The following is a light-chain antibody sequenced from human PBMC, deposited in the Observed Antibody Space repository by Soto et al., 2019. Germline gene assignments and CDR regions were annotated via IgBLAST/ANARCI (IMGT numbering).Light chain of an antibody. CDR1: QSVSSN. V-gene: IGKV3-15*01. J-gene: IGKJ2*01. CDR3: QQYYDRPPRYT. CDR2: GAS. Sequence: EVVMTQSPATLSVSPGERATLSCRASQSVSSNLAWYQQIPGQAPRLLIFGASTRATGVPARFSGSESGTDFTLTISSLQSEDFAVYYCQQYYDRPPRYTFGQGTKLEIK.